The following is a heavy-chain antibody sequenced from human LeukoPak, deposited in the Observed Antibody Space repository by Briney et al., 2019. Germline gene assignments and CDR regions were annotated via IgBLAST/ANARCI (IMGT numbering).Heavy chain of an antibody. V-gene: IGHV4-59*08. CDR1: GGSFSGFY. Sequence: PSETMSLTCTVSGGSFSGFYCSWIRHPPGKRLEWIGYIYHTGTTNYSPSPKSRVTISVDTSKSQCSLKLNSVTAADTAVYHCARHESYLNWFDPWGQGTLVTVSS. CDR3: ARHESYLNWFDP. CDR2: IYHTGTT. J-gene: IGHJ5*02.